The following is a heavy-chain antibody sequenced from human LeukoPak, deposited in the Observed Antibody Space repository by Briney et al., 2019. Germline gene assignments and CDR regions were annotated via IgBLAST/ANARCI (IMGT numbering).Heavy chain of an antibody. Sequence: SRPTPVNPPQTLTLTCTLSGLSLSTSGMRVSWIRQPPGKALEWLARIDWDDDKFYITSLKPRLTISKDTSRNQVVLTMTNVDPVDTATYYCARMGVYYDHIYWGQGTLVTVSS. V-gene: IGHV2-70*04. J-gene: IGHJ4*02. CDR1: GLSLSTSGMR. D-gene: IGHD3-22*01. CDR2: IDWDDDK. CDR3: ARMGVYYDHIY.